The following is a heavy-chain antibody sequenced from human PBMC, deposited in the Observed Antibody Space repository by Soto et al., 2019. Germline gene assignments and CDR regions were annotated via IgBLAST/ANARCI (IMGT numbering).Heavy chain of an antibody. Sequence: QVQLQESGPGLVKPSQTLSLTCTVSGGSITSGDDYWSWIRQPPGKGLEWIGFINNSGSTYYNSSRKSRVSMSTDTSKNQFSLRLNSVTAADTAVYYCARGRYYYDSSAEYYFDYWGQGTLVTVSS. J-gene: IGHJ4*02. CDR3: ARGRYYYDSSAEYYFDY. V-gene: IGHV4-30-4*01. CDR1: GGSITSGDDY. D-gene: IGHD3-22*01. CDR2: INNSGST.